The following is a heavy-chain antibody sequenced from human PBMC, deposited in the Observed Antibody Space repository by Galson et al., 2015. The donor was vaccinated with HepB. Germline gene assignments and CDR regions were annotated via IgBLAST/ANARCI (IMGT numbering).Heavy chain of an antibody. CDR3: AKDMAAAGMGPLFDY. D-gene: IGHD6-13*01. Sequence: SLRLSCAASGFTFDDYAMHWVRQAPGKGLEWVSGISWNSGSIGYADSVKGRFTISRDNAKNSLYLQMNSLRAEDTALYYCAKDMAAAGMGPLFDYWGQGTLVTVSS. J-gene: IGHJ4*02. V-gene: IGHV3-9*01. CDR2: ISWNSGSI. CDR1: GFTFDDYA.